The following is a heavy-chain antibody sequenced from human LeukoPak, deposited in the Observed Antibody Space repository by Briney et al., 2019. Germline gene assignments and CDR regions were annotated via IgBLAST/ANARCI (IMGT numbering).Heavy chain of an antibody. J-gene: IGHJ4*02. CDR1: GFSFPSYS. V-gene: IGHV3-48*04. Sequence: GGSLRLSCAASGFSFPSYSFHWVRQSPGKGLEWVAYIGTSSSTIYQAKSVKGRFSISRDNAKNSLFLQMDSLRVEDTAVYYCARDRGTFGVVDSWGQGTLVAVSS. CDR2: IGTSSSTI. CDR3: ARDRGTFGVVDS. D-gene: IGHD3-3*01.